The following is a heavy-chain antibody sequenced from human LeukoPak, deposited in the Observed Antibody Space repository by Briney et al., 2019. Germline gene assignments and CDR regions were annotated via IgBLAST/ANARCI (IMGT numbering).Heavy chain of an antibody. V-gene: IGHV4-39*01. CDR3: AKHQESMIRGVLYHMDV. Sequence: SETLSLTCTVSGGSIRSSSNYYWGWIRQPPGKGLECIGSIYYSGITFYNPSLKSRVTISVDTSKNQFSLRLSSVTAADTAVYYCAKHQESMIRGVLYHMDVWGKGTTVSISS. CDR1: GGSIRSSSNYY. D-gene: IGHD3-10*01. J-gene: IGHJ6*03. CDR2: IYYSGIT.